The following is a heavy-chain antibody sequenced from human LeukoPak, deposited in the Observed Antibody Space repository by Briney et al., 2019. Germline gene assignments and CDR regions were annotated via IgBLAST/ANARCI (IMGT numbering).Heavy chain of an antibody. CDR3: ARKPYSGYDVDY. CDR1: GYTFTGYY. Sequence: ASVKVSCKASGYTFTGYYMHWVRQAPGQGLEWMGRINPNSGGTNYAQMFQGRVTMTRDTSISTAYMELSRLRSDDTAVYYCARKPYSGYDVDYWGQGTLVTVSS. J-gene: IGHJ4*02. D-gene: IGHD5-12*01. CDR2: INPNSGGT. V-gene: IGHV1-2*06.